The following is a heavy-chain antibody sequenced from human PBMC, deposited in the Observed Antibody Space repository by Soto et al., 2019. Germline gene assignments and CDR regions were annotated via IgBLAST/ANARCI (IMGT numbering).Heavy chain of an antibody. J-gene: IGHJ4*02. CDR3: VRANYFDF. CDR2: IYDRGSA. V-gene: IGHV4-59*01. CDR1: GGSINPYY. Sequence: QVQLQESGPGLVKPSETLSLTCTVSGGSINPYYWSWIRQPPGKGLEWIGSIYDRGSANNNPSLKSRLTISVDTSKNQLSLKLSSVTAADTALYYCVRANYFDFWGQGTLVTVSS.